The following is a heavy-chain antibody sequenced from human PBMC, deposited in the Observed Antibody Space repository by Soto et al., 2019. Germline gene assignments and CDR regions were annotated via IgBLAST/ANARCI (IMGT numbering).Heavy chain of an antibody. D-gene: IGHD2-15*01. Sequence: ASVKVSCXASGYTFTSYTMHWVRQAPGQRLEWMGWINAGNGNTKYSQKFQGRVTITADESTSTAYMELSSLRSEDTAVYYCARDRSVVVVAATPIRYNWFDPWGQGTLVTVSS. CDR2: INAGNGNT. J-gene: IGHJ5*02. CDR3: ARDRSVVVVAATPIRYNWFDP. V-gene: IGHV1-3*01. CDR1: GYTFTSYT.